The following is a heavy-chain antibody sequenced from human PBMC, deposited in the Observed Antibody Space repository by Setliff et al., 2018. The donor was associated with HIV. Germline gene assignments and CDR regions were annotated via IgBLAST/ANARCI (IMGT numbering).Heavy chain of an antibody. Sequence: SETLSLTCAVSGGSMRSSGYSWSWIRQPPGKGLEWIGSIYYSGSTNYNPSLKSRVTISVDTSKNQFSLNLNSVTAADTAVYYCARGQGCGGGCHYAFEMWGQGTMVTVSS. CDR1: GGSMRSSGYS. CDR2: IYYSGST. V-gene: IGHV4-39*07. J-gene: IGHJ3*02. D-gene: IGHD2-21*02. CDR3: ARGQGCGGGCHYAFEM.